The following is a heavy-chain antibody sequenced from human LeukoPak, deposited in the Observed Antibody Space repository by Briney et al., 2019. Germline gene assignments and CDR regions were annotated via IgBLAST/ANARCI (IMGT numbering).Heavy chain of an antibody. CDR1: GYTFTGYY. J-gene: IGHJ3*02. Sequence: GASVKVSCKASGYTFTGYYMHWVRQAPGQGLEWMGWINPNSGGTNYAQKFQGRVTMTRDTSISTAYMELSRLRSDDTAVYYCARDSYYDSSDNWIVAFDIWGQGTMVTVSS. D-gene: IGHD3-22*01. CDR3: ARDSYYDSSDNWIVAFDI. CDR2: INPNSGGT. V-gene: IGHV1-2*02.